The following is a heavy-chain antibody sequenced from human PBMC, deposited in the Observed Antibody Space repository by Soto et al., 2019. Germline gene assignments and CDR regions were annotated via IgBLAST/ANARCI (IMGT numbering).Heavy chain of an antibody. J-gene: IGHJ4*02. CDR3: ARDSTDSSGYYAPFDY. Sequence: EVQLVESGGGLVKPGGSLRLSCAASGFTFSSYSMNWVRQAPGKGLEWVSSISSSSSYIYYADSVKGRFTISRDNAKNSLYLQMTSLRAEDTAVYYWARDSTDSSGYYAPFDYWGQGTLVTVSS. D-gene: IGHD3-22*01. CDR1: GFTFSSYS. V-gene: IGHV3-21*01. CDR2: ISSSSSYI.